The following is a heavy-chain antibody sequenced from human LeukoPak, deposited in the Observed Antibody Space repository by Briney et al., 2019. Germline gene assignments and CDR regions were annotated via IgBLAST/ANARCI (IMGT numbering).Heavy chain of an antibody. J-gene: IGHJ6*03. D-gene: IGHD3-3*01. Sequence: GGSLRLSCAASGFTFRNYGMHWVRQAPGRGLECVAVIWFDGNHQYYADSVKGRFTLARDTSNNTLYLQMNSLRVEDTAVYYCAKGPTQILRFLRDGKTYYMDVWGKGTSVLVSS. CDR2: IWFDGNHQ. CDR1: GFTFRNYG. CDR3: AKGPTQILRFLRDGKTYYMDV. V-gene: IGHV3-33*06.